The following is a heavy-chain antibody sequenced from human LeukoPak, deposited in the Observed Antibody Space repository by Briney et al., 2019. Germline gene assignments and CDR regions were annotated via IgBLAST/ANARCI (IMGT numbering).Heavy chain of an antibody. CDR2: MSYNGGRV. D-gene: IGHD4-17*01. V-gene: IGHV3-23*01. CDR3: GKDQGNGDYYRNYYYMEV. J-gene: IGHJ6*03. CDR1: GFTFSSYA. Sequence: GGSLRLSCAASGFTFSSYAMSWVRQAPGKGLEWVSFMSYNGGRVHYADSVKGRFTISRDKSRNTVYLQMNSLRAEDTAVYYCGKDQGNGDYYRNYYYMEVWGKGTTVIVSS.